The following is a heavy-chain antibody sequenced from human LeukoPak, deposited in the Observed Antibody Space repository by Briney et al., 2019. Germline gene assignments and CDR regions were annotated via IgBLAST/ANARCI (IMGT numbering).Heavy chain of an antibody. CDR3: AKDLRDGYNYWNYFDY. CDR1: GFTFSSYA. Sequence: GGSLRLSCAASGFTFSSYAMSWVCQAPGKGLEWVSAISGSGGSTYYADSVKGRFTISRDNSKNTLYLQMNSLRAEDTAVYYCAKDLRDGYNYWNYFDYWGQGTLVTVSS. CDR2: ISGSGGST. D-gene: IGHD5-24*01. J-gene: IGHJ4*02. V-gene: IGHV3-23*01.